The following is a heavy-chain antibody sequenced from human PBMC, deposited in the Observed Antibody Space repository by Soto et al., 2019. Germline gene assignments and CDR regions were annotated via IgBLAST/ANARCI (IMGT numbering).Heavy chain of an antibody. Sequence: PGGSLRLSCAASGFTFSSYWMHWVRQAPGMGLVWVSRITSDGSTTSYADSVKGRFTISRHNAKNTLYLQMNSLRAEDTAVYYCARGWSGGESLDYWGQGTLVTVSS. CDR3: ARGWSGGESLDY. CDR2: ITSDGSTT. V-gene: IGHV3-74*01. D-gene: IGHD2-21*01. CDR1: GFTFSSYW. J-gene: IGHJ4*02.